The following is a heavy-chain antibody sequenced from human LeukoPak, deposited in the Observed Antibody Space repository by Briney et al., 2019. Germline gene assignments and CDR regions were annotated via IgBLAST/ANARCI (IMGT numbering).Heavy chain of an antibody. V-gene: IGHV4-59*11. CDR2: IYYSGST. J-gene: IGHJ4*02. CDR3: ARSIAAPGFDY. CDR1: GGSISSHY. D-gene: IGHD6-6*01. Sequence: SETLSLTCTVSGGSISSHYWSWIRQPPGKGLEWIGYIYYSGSTNYNPSLKSRVTISVDTSKNQFSLRLSSVTAADTAVYYCARSIAAPGFDYWGQGTLVTVSS.